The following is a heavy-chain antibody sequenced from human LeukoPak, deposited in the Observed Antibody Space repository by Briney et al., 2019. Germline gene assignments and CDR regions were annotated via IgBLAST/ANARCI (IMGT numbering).Heavy chain of an antibody. CDR2: INSDGSST. V-gene: IGHV3-74*01. CDR3: ARDYGRSRDYGMDV. D-gene: IGHD3-10*01. Sequence: GGSLRLSCAASGFTFSNYWMHWVRQAPGKGLVWVSRINSDGSSTTYADSVKGRFTISRDNAKNTLYLRMNSLRAEDTAVYYCARDYGRSRDYGMDVWGQGTTVTVSS. J-gene: IGHJ6*02. CDR1: GFTFSNYW.